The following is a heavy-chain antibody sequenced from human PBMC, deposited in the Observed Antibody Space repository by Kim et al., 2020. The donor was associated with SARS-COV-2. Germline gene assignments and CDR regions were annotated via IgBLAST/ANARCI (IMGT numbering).Heavy chain of an antibody. CDR1: GGSISSSSYY. CDR2: IYYSGST. CDR3: ARGRGIAALSY. J-gene: IGHJ4*02. D-gene: IGHD6-13*01. V-gene: IGHV4-39*07. Sequence: SETLSLTCTVSGGSISSSSYYWGWIRQPPGKGLEWIGSIYYSGSTYYNPSLKSRVTISVDTSKNQFSLKLSSVTAADTAVYYCARGRGIAALSYWGQGTLVTVSS.